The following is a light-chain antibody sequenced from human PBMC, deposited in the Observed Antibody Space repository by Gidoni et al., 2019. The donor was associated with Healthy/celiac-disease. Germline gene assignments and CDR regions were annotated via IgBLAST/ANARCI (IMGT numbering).Light chain of an antibody. CDR3: AAWDDSLNGFVV. CDR1: CSNIGDNT. J-gene: IGLJ2*01. V-gene: IGLV1-44*01. Sequence: QSVVTPPPSAYGPPGQRVTISCAGSCSNIGDNTVNWYQHLPGMAPKLLIYADNQRPSGVPDRFSGSKSGTSASLAISGLQSEDEADYYCAAWDDSLNGFVVFGGGTKFTVL. CDR2: ADN.